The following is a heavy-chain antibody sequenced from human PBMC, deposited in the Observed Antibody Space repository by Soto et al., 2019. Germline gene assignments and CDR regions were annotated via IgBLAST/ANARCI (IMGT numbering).Heavy chain of an antibody. J-gene: IGHJ4*02. CDR3: ARASASLYRYDYY. D-gene: IGHD3-10*01. CDR1: GFTFDNYA. V-gene: IGHV3-23*01. Sequence: PGGSLRLSCVASGFTFDNYAMSWVRQAPGKGLEWVSAVSAGGDLTYYADSVKGRFTISRDNSRDTLYLQINSLRAADTAVYYCARASASLYRYDYYWGQGTLVTVSS. CDR2: VSAGGDLT.